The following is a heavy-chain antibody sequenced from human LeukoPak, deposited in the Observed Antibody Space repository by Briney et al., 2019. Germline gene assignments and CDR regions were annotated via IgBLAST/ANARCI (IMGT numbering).Heavy chain of an antibody. CDR1: GFTFRSYY. V-gene: IGHV3-7*01. J-gene: IGHJ4*02. CDR2: VKGNEREL. CDR3: AKDEVGGHFEY. Sequence: HPGGSLRLSCAASGFTFRSYYMSWVRQAPGKGLEWVAKVKGNERELYYADSVKGRFNISRDNAKHPVYLQMNNLRAEDTAVDYCAKDEVGGHFEYWGQAILVTVSS.